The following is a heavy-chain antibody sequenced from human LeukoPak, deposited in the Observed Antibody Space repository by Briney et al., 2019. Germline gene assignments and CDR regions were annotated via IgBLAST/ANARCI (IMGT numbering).Heavy chain of an antibody. D-gene: IGHD3-16*02. CDR3: ARDQGFIGYFCMDV. CDR1: GYTFTGYY. CDR2: INPNSGGT. J-gene: IGHJ6*02. V-gene: IGHV1-2*02. Sequence: ASVKVSCKASGYTFTGYYMHWVRQAPGQGLEWMGWINPNSGGTNYAQKFQGRVTMTRDTSISTAYMELSRLRSDGTAVYYCARDQGFIGYFCMDVWGQGTTVTVSS.